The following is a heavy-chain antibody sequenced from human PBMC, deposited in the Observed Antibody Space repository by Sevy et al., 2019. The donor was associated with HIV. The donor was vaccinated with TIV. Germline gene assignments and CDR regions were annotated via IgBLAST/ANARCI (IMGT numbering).Heavy chain of an antibody. J-gene: IGHJ4*02. CDR2: FEPEGGET. D-gene: IGHD3-22*01. CDR3: ATTKDYYGTSGSPFDY. CDR1: GKSLTAFS. V-gene: IGHV1-24*01. Sequence: ASVKVSCKVSGKSLTAFSMHWVRQAPGKGLEWMGSFEPEGGETIYAQKLQGRLTMTEDTSTDTAYMELSRLRSEDTDVYYCATTKDYYGTSGSPFDYWGQGTLVTVSS.